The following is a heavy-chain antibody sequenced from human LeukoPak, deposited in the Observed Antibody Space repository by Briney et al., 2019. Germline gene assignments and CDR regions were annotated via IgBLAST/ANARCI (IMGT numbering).Heavy chain of an antibody. D-gene: IGHD3-10*01. Sequence: PGGSLRLSCAASGFTFSSYGMHWVRQAPGKGLEWVAVISYDGSNKYYADSVKGRFTISRDNSKNTLYLQMNSLRAEDTAVYYCAKESYGSGTTAGFDPWGQGTLVTVSS. CDR1: GFTFSSYG. CDR2: ISYDGSNK. V-gene: IGHV3-30*18. J-gene: IGHJ5*02. CDR3: AKESYGSGTTAGFDP.